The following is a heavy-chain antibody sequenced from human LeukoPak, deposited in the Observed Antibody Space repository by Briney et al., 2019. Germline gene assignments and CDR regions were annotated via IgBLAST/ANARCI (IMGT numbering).Heavy chain of an antibody. J-gene: IGHJ4*02. D-gene: IGHD2-15*01. CDR2: MNPNSGNT. CDR3: VVVVASKFDY. V-gene: IGHV1-8*01. CDR1: GYTFTSYD. Sequence: ASVKVSCKASGYTFTSYDINWVRQATGQGLEWMGWMNPNSGNTGYAQEFQGRVTMTRNTSISTAYMELSSLRSEDTAVYYCVVVVASKFDYWGQGTLDTVSS.